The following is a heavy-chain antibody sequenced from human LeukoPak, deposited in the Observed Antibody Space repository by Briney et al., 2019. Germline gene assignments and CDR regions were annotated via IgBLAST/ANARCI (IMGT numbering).Heavy chain of an antibody. CDR2: ISYDGSNK. V-gene: IGHV3-30*18. D-gene: IGHD4-17*01. Sequence: PGGSLRLSCAASGFTFSSYGMHWVRQAPGEGLEWVAVISYDGSNKYYADSVKGRFTISRDNSKNTLYLQMNSLRAEDTAVYYCAKDPYGDYGYWGQGTLVTVSS. CDR1: GFTFSSYG. CDR3: AKDPYGDYGY. J-gene: IGHJ4*02.